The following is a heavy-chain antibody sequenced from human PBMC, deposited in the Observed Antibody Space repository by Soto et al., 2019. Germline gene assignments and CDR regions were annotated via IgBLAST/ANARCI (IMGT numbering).Heavy chain of an antibody. J-gene: IGHJ4*02. CDR3: VRATYFSDSSGYTRCLDF. V-gene: IGHV3-72*01. D-gene: IGHD3-22*01. CDR1: VFTLSDHY. Sequence: PWWSLRLSCSGSVFTLSDHYIDWFRQAPGKGLEWVGRSRDKPQGYSTAYAASVKGRFTTSRDESHNSAFLQMNSLKTEDTAVYYCVRATYFSDSSGYTRCLDFWGQGTLVTVSS. CDR2: SRDKPQGYST.